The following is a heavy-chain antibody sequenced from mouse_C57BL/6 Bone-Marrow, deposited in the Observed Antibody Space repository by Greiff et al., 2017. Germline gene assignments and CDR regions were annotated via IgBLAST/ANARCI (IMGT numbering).Heavy chain of an antibody. CDR3: AIGPVVALAMDY. CDR1: GYTFTSYW. Sequence: QVQLQQPGAELVKPGASVNVSCKASGYTFTSYWMHWVKQRPGQGLEWIGRIHPSDSETNYNQQYTGKATLTVNKSSRPAYMLLFSLTSEDSAVYYCAIGPVVALAMDYWGQGTSVTVSS. J-gene: IGHJ4*01. D-gene: IGHD1-1*01. V-gene: IGHV1-74*01. CDR2: IHPSDSET.